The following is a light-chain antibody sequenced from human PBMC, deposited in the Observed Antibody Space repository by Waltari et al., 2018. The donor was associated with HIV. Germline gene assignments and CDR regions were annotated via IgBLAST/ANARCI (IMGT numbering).Light chain of an antibody. CDR2: SNN. V-gene: IGLV1-44*01. J-gene: IGLJ3*02. CDR1: SSNIGSNT. Sequence: QSVLTQPPSASVTPGQRVTISCSGSSSNIGSNTVNWYQQLPGTAPKPPIYSNNQRPSGVLDRFSGSKSGTSASLAISGLQSEDEADYYCAAWDDSLNGWVFGGGTKLTVL. CDR3: AAWDDSLNGWV.